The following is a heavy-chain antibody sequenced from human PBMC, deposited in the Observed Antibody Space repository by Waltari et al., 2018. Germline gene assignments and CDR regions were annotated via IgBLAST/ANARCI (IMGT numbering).Heavy chain of an antibody. CDR3: ARELPGSLVVLDH. D-gene: IGHD3-10*01. CDR1: ASSFNNYW. CDR2: IKEDGSDR. J-gene: IGHJ4*02. Sequence: EVQLVESGGGLVQPGGSLGRGCGAYASSFNNYWMSSVRQSPGKGLEWMANIKEDGSDRNHVDSVKGRFTISRDNAKNSLYLQMNSLRAEDTAMYYCARELPGSLVVLDHWGQGTLVIVSS. V-gene: IGHV3-7*01.